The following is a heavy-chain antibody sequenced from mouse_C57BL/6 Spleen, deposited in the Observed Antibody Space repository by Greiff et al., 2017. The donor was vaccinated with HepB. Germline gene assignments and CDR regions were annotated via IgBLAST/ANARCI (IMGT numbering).Heavy chain of an antibody. CDR2: IHPNSGST. CDR3: ARGGYHWYFDV. Sequence: QVQLQQSGAELVKPGASVKLSCKASGYTFTSYWMHWVKQRPGQGLEWIGMIHPNSGSTNYNEKFKSKATLTVDKSSSTAYMQLSSLTSEDSAVYYCARGGYHWYFDVWGTGTTVTVSS. D-gene: IGHD2-2*01. J-gene: IGHJ1*03. CDR1: GYTFTSYW. V-gene: IGHV1-64*01.